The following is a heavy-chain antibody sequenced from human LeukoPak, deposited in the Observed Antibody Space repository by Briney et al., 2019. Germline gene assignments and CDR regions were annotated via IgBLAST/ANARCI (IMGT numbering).Heavy chain of an antibody. CDR1: GFTFSSYA. Sequence: PGGSLRLSCAASGFTFSSYAMSWVRRAPGKGLEWVSAISGSGGSTYYADSVKGRFTISRDNSKNTLYLQMNSLRAEDTAVYYCAKDRNYYDSSCYSDWGQGTLVTVYS. CDR3: AKDRNYYDSSCYSD. CDR2: ISGSGGST. V-gene: IGHV3-23*01. J-gene: IGHJ4*02. D-gene: IGHD3-22*01.